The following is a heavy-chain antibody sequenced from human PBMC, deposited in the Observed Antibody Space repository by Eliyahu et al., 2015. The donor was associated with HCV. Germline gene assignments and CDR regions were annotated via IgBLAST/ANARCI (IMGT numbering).Heavy chain of an antibody. V-gene: IGHV3-30*18. CDR2: ISYDGSHE. D-gene: IGHD6-19*01. CDR3: AKGGKGIDVSGTVDY. J-gene: IGHJ4*02. Sequence: QVQLVDSGGGVVQPGRSLRLSCXASQFIFXXDRPLTAPPTSPMLLEWVAGISYDGSHEYYADSVKGRFTISRDNSKNMLHLQMNSLRVEDTAVYYCAKGGKGIDVSGTVDYWGQGTLVTVSS. CDR1: QFIFXXDRP.